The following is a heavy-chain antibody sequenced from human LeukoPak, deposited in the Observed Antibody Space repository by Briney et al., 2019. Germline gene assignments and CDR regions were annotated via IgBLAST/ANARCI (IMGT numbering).Heavy chain of an antibody. V-gene: IGHV3-48*04. D-gene: IGHD3-22*01. Sequence: PGGSLRLSCEASGFTFNTYSMNWARQAPGKGLEWVSYISSSGSTIYYADSVKGRFTISRDNAKNSLYLQMNSLRAEDTAVYYCARERLNGGITMTVVVDAFDIWGQGTMVTVSS. CDR2: ISSSGSTI. CDR3: ARERLNGGITMTVVVDAFDI. J-gene: IGHJ3*02. CDR1: GFTFNTYS.